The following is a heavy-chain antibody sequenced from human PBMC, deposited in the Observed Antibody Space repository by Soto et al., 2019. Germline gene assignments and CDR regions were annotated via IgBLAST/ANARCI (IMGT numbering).Heavy chain of an antibody. CDR2: IIPIFGTA. CDR3: AAKGGFSGPSDY. CDR1: GGTFSSYA. D-gene: IGHD1-26*01. J-gene: IGHJ4*02. Sequence: SVKVSCKASGGTFSSYAISGVRQAPGQGLEWMGGIIPIFGTANYAQKFQGRVTITADESTSTAYMELSSLRSEDTAVYYCAAKGGFSGPSDYWGQGTLVTVSS. V-gene: IGHV1-69*13.